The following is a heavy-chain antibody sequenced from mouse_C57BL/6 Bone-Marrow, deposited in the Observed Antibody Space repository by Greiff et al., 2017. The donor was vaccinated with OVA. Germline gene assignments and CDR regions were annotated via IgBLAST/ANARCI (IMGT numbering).Heavy chain of an antibody. CDR1: GYTFTSYW. D-gene: IGHD3-2*02. CDR3: AKPRSFRQLRLPPFAY. CDR2: IDPSDSNT. J-gene: IGHJ3*01. V-gene: IGHV1-50*01. Sequence: VQLQQPGAELVKPGASVKLSCKASGYTFTSYWMQWVKQRPGQGLEWIGEIDPSDSNTNYNQKFKGKATLTVDTSSSTAYMQLSSLTSEDSAVYYCAKPRSFRQLRLPPFAYWGQGTLVTVSA.